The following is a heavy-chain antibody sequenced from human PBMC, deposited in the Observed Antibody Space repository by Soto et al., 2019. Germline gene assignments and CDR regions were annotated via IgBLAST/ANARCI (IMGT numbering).Heavy chain of an antibody. V-gene: IGHV1-2*04. D-gene: IGHD3-9*01. CDR2: INPNSGGT. CDR1: GYTFTGYY. J-gene: IGHJ6*02. CDR3: ARAPGILTPYGMDV. Sequence: ASVKVSCKASGYTFTGYYMHWVRQAPGQGLEWMGWINPNSGGTNYAQEFQGWVTMTRDTSISTAYMELSRLRSDDTAVYYCARAPGILTPYGMDVWGQGTTVTVSS.